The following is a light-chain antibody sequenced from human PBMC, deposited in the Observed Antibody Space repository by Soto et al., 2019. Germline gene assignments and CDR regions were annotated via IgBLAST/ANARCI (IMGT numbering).Light chain of an antibody. Sequence: DIQLTQSPSSLSASVGDRVTITCRASERISNYLNCYQQKPGTAPKLLIWSSSTLPSGVPSRFSGSGSGTDFTLSISGLQPEDFAVYYCQQSYNTPRTFGQGTKVEVK. CDR1: ERISNY. CDR2: SSS. J-gene: IGKJ1*01. CDR3: QQSYNTPRT. V-gene: IGKV1-39*01.